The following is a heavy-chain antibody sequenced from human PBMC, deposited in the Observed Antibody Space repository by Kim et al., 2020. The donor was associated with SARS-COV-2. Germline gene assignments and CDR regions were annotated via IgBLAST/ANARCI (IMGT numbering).Heavy chain of an antibody. J-gene: IGHJ2*01. CDR2: IFGSGSGT. D-gene: IGHD2-21*02. Sequence: GGSLRLSCAASGPTSRNSAMSWVRQAPGKGLEWVAGIFGSGSGTYYGDFVRCLFTISRDTFQGTVYLQMDNQRAEDTAVYYCASHLDVTTVTFYWYLDLWGRGTLVTVSS. V-gene: IGHV3-23*01. CDR1: GPTSRNSA. CDR3: ASHLDVTTVTFYWYLDL.